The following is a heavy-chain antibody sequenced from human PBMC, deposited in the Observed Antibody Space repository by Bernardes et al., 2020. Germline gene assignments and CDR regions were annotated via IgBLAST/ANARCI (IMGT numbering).Heavy chain of an antibody. V-gene: IGHV3-23*01. CDR1: GFTFSSYA. D-gene: IGHD6-6*01. CDR3: AKDGAARLHYYYYYGMDV. CDR2: ISGSGGSP. J-gene: IGHJ6*02. Sequence: VGSLLLSCAASGFTFSSYAMSWVRQAPGQGLEWVSAISGSGGSPYYADSVKGRFTISRDNSKNTLYLQMNSLRAEDTAVYYCAKDGAARLHYYYYYGMDVWGQGTTVTGSS.